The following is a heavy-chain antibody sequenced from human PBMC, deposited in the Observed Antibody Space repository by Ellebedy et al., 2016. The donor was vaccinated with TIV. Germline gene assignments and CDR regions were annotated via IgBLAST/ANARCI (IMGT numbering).Heavy chain of an antibody. D-gene: IGHD3-10*01. Sequence: ASVKVSXXASGYTFTSYGISWVRQAPGQGLEWMGWISAYNGNTNYAQKLQGRVTMTTDTSTSTAYMELRSLRSDDTAVYYCARDKSPWRGGDFDYWGQGTLVTVSS. V-gene: IGHV1-18*01. CDR2: ISAYNGNT. CDR3: ARDKSPWRGGDFDY. CDR1: GYTFTSYG. J-gene: IGHJ4*02.